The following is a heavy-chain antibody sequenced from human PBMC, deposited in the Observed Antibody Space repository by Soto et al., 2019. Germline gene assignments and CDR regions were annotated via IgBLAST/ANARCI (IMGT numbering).Heavy chain of an antibody. V-gene: IGHV4-39*01. CDR1: GFNISSSSYY. CDR2: IYYSGST. D-gene: IGHD3-9*01. Sequence: SETLSLTCTVSGFNISSSSYYWGWIRQPPGKGLEWIGSIYYSGSTYYNPSLKSRVTISVDTSKNQFSLKLSSVTAADTAVYYCATEPLITIEDYWGQGTLVTVSS. J-gene: IGHJ4*02. CDR3: ATEPLITIEDY.